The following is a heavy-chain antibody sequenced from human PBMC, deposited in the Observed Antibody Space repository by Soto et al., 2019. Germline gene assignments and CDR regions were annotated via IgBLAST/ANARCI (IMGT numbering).Heavy chain of an antibody. D-gene: IGHD3-22*01. J-gene: IGHJ4*02. Sequence: PGEPLKVPYKGAGYSFTSYGIGWVRQMPGKGLEWMGIIYPGDSDTRYSPSFQGQVTVSADKSISTAYLQSSSLKASDTAMYYCARLYSDSSCCFDYWGQGTLVTVSS. CDR2: IYPGDSDT. CDR3: ARLYSDSSCCFDY. V-gene: IGHV5-51*01. CDR1: GYSFTSYG.